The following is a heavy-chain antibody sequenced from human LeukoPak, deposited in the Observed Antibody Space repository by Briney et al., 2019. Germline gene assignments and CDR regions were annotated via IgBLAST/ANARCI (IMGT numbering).Heavy chain of an antibody. Sequence: SETLSLTCTVCGGSVKSGSYYWNWIRQPPGKGLEWIGYIYYSGSTNYNPSLKSRVTISVDTSKNQFSLKLSSVTAADTAVYYCARAAYSGSYHSDYWGQGTLVTVSS. D-gene: IGHD1-26*01. J-gene: IGHJ4*02. CDR3: ARAAYSGSYHSDY. CDR2: IYYSGST. V-gene: IGHV4-61*01. CDR1: GGSVKSGSYY.